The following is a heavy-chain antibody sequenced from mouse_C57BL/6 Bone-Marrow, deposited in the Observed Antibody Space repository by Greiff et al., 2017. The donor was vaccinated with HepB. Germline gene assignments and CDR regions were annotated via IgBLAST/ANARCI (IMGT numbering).Heavy chain of an antibody. J-gene: IGHJ2*01. CDR2: IHPNSGST. Sequence: QVQLQQPGAELVKPGASVKLSCKASGYTFTSYWMHWVKQRPGQGLEWIGMIHPNSGSTNYNEKFKSKATLTVDKSSSTAYMQLSSLTSEDSAVSYCARWVRTTVVATDFDYWGQGTTLTVSS. D-gene: IGHD1-1*01. CDR1: GYTFTSYW. V-gene: IGHV1-64*01. CDR3: ARWVRTTVVATDFDY.